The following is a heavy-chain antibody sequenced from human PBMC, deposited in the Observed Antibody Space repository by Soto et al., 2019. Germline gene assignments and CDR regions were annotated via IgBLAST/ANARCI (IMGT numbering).Heavy chain of an antibody. J-gene: IGHJ4*02. V-gene: IGHV3-66*01. CDR2: IFSGGST. CDR1: GFTVSTKY. D-gene: IGHD3-16*01. CDR3: ARDPWAADY. Sequence: EVQLVESGGGLVQPGGSLRLSCAASGFTVSTKYMSWVRKAPGKGLEWASVIFSGGSTFYADSVRGRFTISRDNSKNTGNLQMNSLRAEDTAVYYCARDPWAADYWGQGTLVTVSS.